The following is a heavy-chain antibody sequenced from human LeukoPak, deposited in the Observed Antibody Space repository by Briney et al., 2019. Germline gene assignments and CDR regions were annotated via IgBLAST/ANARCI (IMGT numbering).Heavy chain of an antibody. CDR2: LSYTGKT. CDR1: GVSLSTSH. V-gene: IGHV4-59*01. Sequence: SETLSLTCNVSGVSLSTSHWNWLRHRPGKGLEWIGCLSYTGKTDYTPSLKSRVSISLGSSNNLFSLKLTSVRAAHRAVFFCSEVDFEPLDHGGQGILVSVSS. D-gene: IGHD1-14*01. J-gene: IGHJ4*02. CDR3: SEVDFEPLDH.